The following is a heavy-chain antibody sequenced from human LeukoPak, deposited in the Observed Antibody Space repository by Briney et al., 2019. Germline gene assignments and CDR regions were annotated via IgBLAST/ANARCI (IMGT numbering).Heavy chain of an antibody. CDR2: ISSSGGTT. CDR3: AKDGNYDILTGYYPLYYFDY. Sequence: PGGSLRLSCAASGFTVSSNYMSWVRQAPGKGLEWVSAISSSGGTTYYADSVKGRFTISRDNSKNTLYLQMNSLRAEDTAVYYCAKDGNYDILTGYYPLYYFDYWGQGTLVTVSS. V-gene: IGHV3-23*01. CDR1: GFTVSSNY. D-gene: IGHD3-9*01. J-gene: IGHJ4*02.